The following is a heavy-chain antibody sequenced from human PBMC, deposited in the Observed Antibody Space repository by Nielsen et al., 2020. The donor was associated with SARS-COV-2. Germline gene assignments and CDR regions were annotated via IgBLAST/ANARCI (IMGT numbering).Heavy chain of an antibody. Sequence: GESLKISCEASGFTFSSYAMHWVRQAPGKGLEWVSFIAFDGSEEYYADSVKGRFTISRDNPRNTLYLQMNTLRAEDTAVYYCAKHEGFGELLGWFVPWGQGTLVTVSS. CDR3: AKHEGFGELLGWFVP. CDR1: GFTFSSYA. V-gene: IGHV3-30*02. D-gene: IGHD3-10*01. J-gene: IGHJ5*02. CDR2: IAFDGSEE.